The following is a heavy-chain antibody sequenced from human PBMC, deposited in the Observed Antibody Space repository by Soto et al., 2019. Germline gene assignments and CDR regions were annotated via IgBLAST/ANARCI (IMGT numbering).Heavy chain of an antibody. CDR2: FSGSGGST. J-gene: IGHJ4*02. V-gene: IGHV3-23*01. Sequence: PGLSXRLSCSTSVFTFISYSIMLFRQAPGKGLECVSGFSGSGGSTYYADSVKGRLTISRDNSKNTLYLQMNTLRVEDTAVYHCEKDLVSRYDILHDYNRFEKWGPGALVKVYS. D-gene: IGHD3-9*01. CDR3: EKDLVSRYDILHDYNRFEK. CDR1: VFTFISYS.